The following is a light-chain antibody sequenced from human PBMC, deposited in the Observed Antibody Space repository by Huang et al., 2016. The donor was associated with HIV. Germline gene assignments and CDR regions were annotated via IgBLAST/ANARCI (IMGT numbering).Light chain of an antibody. CDR2: GPS. CDR1: QSLNTHY. J-gene: IGKJ1*01. CDR3: QQYGSTPWT. Sequence: EVVLTQSPGTLSLSPGERFTLSCRASQSLNTHYLAWYQQTPGQAPRLLTAGPSVSVSGIPDRFSGSGSGTDFTLTINSLDPEDFAVYYCQQYGSTPWTFGHGTKVEIK. V-gene: IGKV3-20*01.